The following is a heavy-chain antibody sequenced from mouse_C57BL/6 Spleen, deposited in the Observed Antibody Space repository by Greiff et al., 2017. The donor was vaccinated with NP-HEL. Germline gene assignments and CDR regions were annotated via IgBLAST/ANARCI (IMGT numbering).Heavy chain of an antibody. Sequence: VQLQQSGAELVKPGASVKLSCTASGFNIKDYYMHWVKQRPEQGLEWIGRIDPEDGETKYAPKFQGKATITADTSSNTAYLQLRSLTAEDTAFYYCARGGSLSLTVVDWYFDVWGTGTTVTVSS. CDR1: GFNIKDYY. D-gene: IGHD1-1*01. CDR3: ARGGSLSLTVVDWYFDV. V-gene: IGHV14-2*01. J-gene: IGHJ1*03. CDR2: IDPEDGET.